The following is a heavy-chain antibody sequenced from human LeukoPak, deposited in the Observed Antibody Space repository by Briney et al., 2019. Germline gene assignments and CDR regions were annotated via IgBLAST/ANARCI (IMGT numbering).Heavy chain of an antibody. D-gene: IGHD6-19*01. Sequence: GGSLRLSCAASGFTFSSNWMSWVRQAPGKGLEWMANIKQDGSETHYIDSVKGRFTISRDNAKNSLYLQMNSLRDEDTAVYYCARVYEQWLVYFDYWGQGTLVTVSS. CDR3: ARVYEQWLVYFDY. J-gene: IGHJ4*02. V-gene: IGHV3-7*01. CDR2: IKQDGSET. CDR1: GFTFSSNW.